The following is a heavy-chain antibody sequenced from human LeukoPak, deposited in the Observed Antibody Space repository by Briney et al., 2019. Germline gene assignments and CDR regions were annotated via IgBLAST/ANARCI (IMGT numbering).Heavy chain of an antibody. J-gene: IGHJ4*02. CDR1: GFTFADYS. D-gene: IGHD3-9*01. CDR3: ARGGRSTYFDWSPDY. CDR2: ISSSSSYI. V-gene: IGHV3-21*01. Sequence: GGSLRLSCAASGFTFADYSMNWVRQAPGKGLEWVSSISSSSSYIYYADSVKGRFTISRDNARNSLFLQMNSLRAEDTAVYYCARGGRSTYFDWSPDYWGQGTLVTVSS.